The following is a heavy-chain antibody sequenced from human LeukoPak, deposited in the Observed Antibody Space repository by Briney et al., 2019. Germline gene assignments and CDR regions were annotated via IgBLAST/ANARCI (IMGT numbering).Heavy chain of an antibody. Sequence: SETLSLTCTVSGGSISSYYWSWTRQPAGKGLEWIGRIYTSGSTNYNPSLKSRVTMSVDTSKNQFSLKLSSVTAADTAVYYCAREWIVVVPAALKSYYYYYGMDVWGQGTTVTVSS. D-gene: IGHD2-2*01. J-gene: IGHJ6*02. CDR3: AREWIVVVPAALKSYYYYYGMDV. V-gene: IGHV4-4*07. CDR1: GGSISSYY. CDR2: IYTSGST.